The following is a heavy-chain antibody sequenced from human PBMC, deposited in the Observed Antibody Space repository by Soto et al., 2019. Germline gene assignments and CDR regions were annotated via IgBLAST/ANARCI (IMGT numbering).Heavy chain of an antibody. V-gene: IGHV3-33*01. J-gene: IGHJ6*02. CDR1: GFSFSSHG. Sequence: QVQLVESGGNVVQPGRSLRLSCAASGFSFSSHGMHWVRQAPGKGLEWVAHLWAGGNIRYYAYSVKGRFTISSDHSKNTLYLQMDSLGAEDTAVYYCARDAQQLANYGMDAWGQGTTVTVSS. D-gene: IGHD6-13*01. CDR2: LWAGGNIR. CDR3: ARDAQQLANYGMDA.